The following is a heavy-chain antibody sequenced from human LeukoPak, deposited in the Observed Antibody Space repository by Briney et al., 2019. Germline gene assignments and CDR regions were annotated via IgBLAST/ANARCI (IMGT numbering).Heavy chain of an antibody. D-gene: IGHD1-26*01. V-gene: IGHV3-48*02. CDR1: GFTFSSYS. Sequence: GGSLRLSCAASGFTFSSYSMNWVRQAPGKGLEWVSYISSSSTIYYADSVKGRFTISIDNAKNSLYLQMNSLRDQETALYYCASSDSWSDHDAFDLWGRGTMVSVFS. J-gene: IGHJ3*01. CDR2: ISSSSTI. CDR3: ASSDSWSDHDAFDL.